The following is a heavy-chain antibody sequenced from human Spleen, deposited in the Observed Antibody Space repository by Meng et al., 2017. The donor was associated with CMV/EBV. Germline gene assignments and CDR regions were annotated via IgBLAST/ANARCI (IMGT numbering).Heavy chain of an antibody. J-gene: IGHJ4*02. CDR1: GYTFTNYD. V-gene: IGHV1-8*01. CDR3: ARGEGRWLPLAGY. Sequence: ASVKVSCKASGYTFTNYDISWVRQATGQGLEWLGWVNPNSGNTGYAQKFQGRVTMTRSTSISTAYMELSSLTSDDTAVYYCARGEGRWLPLAGYWGQGTLVTVSS. CDR2: VNPNSGNT. D-gene: IGHD5-24*01.